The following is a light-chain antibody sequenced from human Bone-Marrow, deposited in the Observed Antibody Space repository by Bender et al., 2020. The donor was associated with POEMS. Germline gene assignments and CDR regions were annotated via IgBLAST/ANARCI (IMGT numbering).Light chain of an antibody. V-gene: IGLV3-21*03. CDR1: NIGTKS. CDR2: DDS. J-gene: IGLJ3*02. Sequence: SYVLTQPPSVSVAPGKTARISCGGNNIGTKSVHWYQQRPGQAPVLVVSDDSDRPSGISERFSGSNSGNTATLTISRVEAGDEADFFCQVWDGRSDHWVFGGGTKLTVL. CDR3: QVWDGRSDHWV.